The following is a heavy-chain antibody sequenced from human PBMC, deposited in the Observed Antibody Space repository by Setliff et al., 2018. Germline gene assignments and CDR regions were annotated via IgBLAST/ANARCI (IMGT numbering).Heavy chain of an antibody. V-gene: IGHV2-5*02. D-gene: IGHD3-22*01. CDR1: GISLSTYGVS. CDR3: ARTFYYDDSGSNRLLYYFDY. CDR2: IYWDDDK. J-gene: IGHJ4*02. Sequence: SGPAGEPTQTLTLTCTFSGISLSTYGVSVGWIRQPPGKALEWLALIYWDDDKRYSPSLKSRVTITKDTSKNQVVLTMTGMDPVDAATYYCARTFYYDDSGSNRLLYYFDYWGQGALVTVSS.